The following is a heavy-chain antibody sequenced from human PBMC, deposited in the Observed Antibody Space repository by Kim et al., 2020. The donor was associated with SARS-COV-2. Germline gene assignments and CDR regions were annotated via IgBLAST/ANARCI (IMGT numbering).Heavy chain of an antibody. CDR2: LNPGNGNA. CDR1: GYAFTRNL. J-gene: IGHJ3*02. D-gene: IGHD1-1*01. V-gene: IGHV1-3*01. CDR3: ARDPYKPQSEVAFDI. Sequence: ASVKVSCRASGYAFTRNLLHWVRQAPGQSLEWIAWLNPGNGNAKYSQRFQGRVTITRDTSATTAYMELSSLTSDDTAIYYCARDPYKPQSEVAFDIWGQG.